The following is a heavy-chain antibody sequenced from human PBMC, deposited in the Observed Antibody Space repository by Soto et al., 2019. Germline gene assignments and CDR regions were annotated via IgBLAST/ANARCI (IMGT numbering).Heavy chain of an antibody. Sequence: SVKVSCKASGGTFSSYAISWVRQAPGQGLEWMGGIIPIFGTANYAQKFQGRVTITADESTSTAYMELSSLRSEDTAVYYCVRDLIAARQEGYYYYYGMDVWGQGTTVTVSS. CDR1: GGTFSSYA. J-gene: IGHJ6*02. CDR2: IIPIFGTA. D-gene: IGHD6-6*01. CDR3: VRDLIAARQEGYYYYYGMDV. V-gene: IGHV1-69*13.